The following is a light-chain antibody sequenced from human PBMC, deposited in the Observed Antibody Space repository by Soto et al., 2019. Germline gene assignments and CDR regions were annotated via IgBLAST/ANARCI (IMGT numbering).Light chain of an antibody. CDR3: QQYANSPGT. V-gene: IGKV3-20*01. CDR1: QSVTSSH. J-gene: IGKJ5*01. Sequence: EIVLTQSPGTLSLSPGERATLSCRASQSVTSSHLAWYQQKPGQAPRLLIYGASSRATGISDRFSGSGSGTDFTLTISSMEPEDFAVYYCQQYANSPGTFGQGTRLEIK. CDR2: GAS.